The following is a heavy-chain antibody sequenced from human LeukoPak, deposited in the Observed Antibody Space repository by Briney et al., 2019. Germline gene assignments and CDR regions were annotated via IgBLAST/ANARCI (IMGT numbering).Heavy chain of an antibody. Sequence: GESLKISCKGSGYSFTSYWIGWVRQMPGKGLEWMGIIYPGDSDTRYSPSFQGQVTISADKSISTAYLQWSSLKASDTAMYYCARYAVAGTDYYYYMDVWGKGTTVTISS. D-gene: IGHD6-19*01. CDR2: IYPGDSDT. CDR1: GYSFTSYW. V-gene: IGHV5-51*01. J-gene: IGHJ6*03. CDR3: ARYAVAGTDYYYYMDV.